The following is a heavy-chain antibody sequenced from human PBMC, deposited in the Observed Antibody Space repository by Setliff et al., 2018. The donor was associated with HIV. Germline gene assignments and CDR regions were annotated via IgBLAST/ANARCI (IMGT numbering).Heavy chain of an antibody. D-gene: IGHD3-16*01. CDR1: GGSISSYY. Sequence: SETLSLTCTVSGGSISSYYWSWIRQPAGKGLEWIGRIYTSGSTNYNPSLKSRVTISVDTSKNQFSLMLSSVTAADTAVYYCAKHDFGEGSCFDPWGQGSLVTVSS. CDR3: AKHDFGEGSCFDP. V-gene: IGHV4-4*07. CDR2: IYTSGST. J-gene: IGHJ5*02.